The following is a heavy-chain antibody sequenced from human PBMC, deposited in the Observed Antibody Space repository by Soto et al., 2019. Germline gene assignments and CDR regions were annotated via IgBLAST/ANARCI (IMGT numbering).Heavy chain of an antibody. CDR2: ISASGGGT. J-gene: IGHJ6*02. CDR3: AKALGSSSFYVMDV. Sequence: GGSLRLSCAASGFTFSSHAMTWVRQAPGKGLEWVSAISASGGGTYYADSVKGRFTISRDNSKNTPYLQMNSLRAEDTAVFYCAKALGSSSFYVMDVWGQGTTVTVSS. V-gene: IGHV3-23*01. CDR1: GFTFSSHA. D-gene: IGHD6-6*01.